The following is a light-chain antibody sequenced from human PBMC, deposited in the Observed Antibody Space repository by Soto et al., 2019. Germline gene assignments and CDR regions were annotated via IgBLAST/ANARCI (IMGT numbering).Light chain of an antibody. CDR3: SLYTTTSSWV. V-gene: IGLV2-18*01. J-gene: IGLJ3*02. Sequence: QSALTQPPSVSGSPGQSVTISCTGTASDVGSYNRVSWYQQPPGAAPKLMIYEVSNRPSGVPDRFSGSKSGNTASLTISGLLAEDEGDYYCSLYTTTSSWVFGGGTKPTVL. CDR1: ASDVGSYNR. CDR2: EVS.